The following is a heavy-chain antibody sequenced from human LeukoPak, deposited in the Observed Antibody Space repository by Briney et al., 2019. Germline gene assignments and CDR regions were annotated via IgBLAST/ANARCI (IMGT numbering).Heavy chain of an antibody. CDR3: ARRSSIAAAGRFDY. CDR2: INHSGST. V-gene: IGHV4-34*01. CDR1: GGSFSGYY. Sequence: TSEILSLTCAVYGGSFSGYYWSWIRQPPGKGLEWIGEINHSGSTNYNPSLKSRVTISVDTSKNQFSLKLSSVTAADTAVYYCARRSSIAAAGRFDYWGQGTLVTVSS. D-gene: IGHD6-13*01. J-gene: IGHJ4*02.